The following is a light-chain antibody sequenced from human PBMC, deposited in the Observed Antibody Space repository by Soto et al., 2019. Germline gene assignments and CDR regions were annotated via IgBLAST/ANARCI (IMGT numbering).Light chain of an antibody. CDR1: QSVSSS. V-gene: IGKV3-15*01. J-gene: IGKJ4*01. CDR2: DAS. CDR3: QQYNNWPPIT. Sequence: EIVMTQSPATLSVSPGDRATLSCRASQSVSSSLAWYQQIPGQAPRLLIYDASTRATGIPARFGGSGSGTEFTLTISSLQYEDFAVYYCQQYNNWPPITFGGGTKVELK.